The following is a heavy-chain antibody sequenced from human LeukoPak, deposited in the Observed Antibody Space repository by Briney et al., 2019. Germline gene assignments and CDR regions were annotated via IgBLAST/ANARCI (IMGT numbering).Heavy chain of an antibody. CDR1: GGTFISYA. D-gene: IGHD5-12*01. CDR2: IIPILGIA. Sequence: ASVTVSCKASGGTFISYAISWVRQAPGQGLEWMGRIIPILGIANYAQKFQGRVTITADKSTSTAYMELSSLRSEDTAVYYCARDRGYSGYDYWRASNYYYYGMDVWGQGTTVTVSS. CDR3: ARDRGYSGYDYWRASNYYYYGMDV. J-gene: IGHJ6*02. V-gene: IGHV1-69*04.